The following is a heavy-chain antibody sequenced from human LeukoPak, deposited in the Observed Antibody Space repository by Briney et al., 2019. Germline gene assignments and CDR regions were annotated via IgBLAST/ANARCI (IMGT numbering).Heavy chain of an antibody. Sequence: GGSLRLSCAASGFTFSSYSMNWVRQAPGKGLEWVSYISSSSSTIYYADSVKGRFTISRDNAKNSLYLQMNSLRAEDTAVYYCATLYTALAFDIWGQGTMVTVSS. V-gene: IGHV3-48*04. CDR3: ATLYTALAFDI. D-gene: IGHD5-18*01. CDR2: ISSSSSTI. CDR1: GFTFSSYS. J-gene: IGHJ3*02.